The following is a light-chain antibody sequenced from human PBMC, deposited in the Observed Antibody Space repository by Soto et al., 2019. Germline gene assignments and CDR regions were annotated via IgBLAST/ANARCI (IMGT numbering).Light chain of an antibody. V-gene: IGKV1-39*01. CDR1: QSISSS. CDR3: QQTYNTPWT. J-gene: IGKJ1*01. CDR2: AAS. Sequence: DIQMTQSPSSLSASVGDRVTITCRASQSISSSLNWYQQKPGTAPKLLIYAASSLQSGVPSRFSGSGSGTDFTLTISSLQPDDFASYCCQQTYNTPWTFGQGTKVDI.